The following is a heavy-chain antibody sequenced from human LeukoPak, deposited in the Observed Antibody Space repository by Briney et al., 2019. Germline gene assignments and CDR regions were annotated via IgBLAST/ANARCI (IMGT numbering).Heavy chain of an antibody. Sequence: GASVKVSCKTSGYPFSAYYMHWVRQAPGQGLEWMGWINPNSGGTNYAQKFQGRVTMTRDTSISTAYMELSRLRSDDTAVYYCARVGRTQWLVLQKNWFDPWGQGTLVTVSS. CDR1: GYPFSAYY. J-gene: IGHJ5*02. CDR3: ARVGRTQWLVLQKNWFDP. D-gene: IGHD6-19*01. V-gene: IGHV1-2*02. CDR2: INPNSGGT.